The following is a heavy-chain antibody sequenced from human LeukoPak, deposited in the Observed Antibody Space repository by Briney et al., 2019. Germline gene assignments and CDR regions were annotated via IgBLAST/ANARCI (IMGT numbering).Heavy chain of an antibody. J-gene: IGHJ4*02. D-gene: IGHD1-26*01. Sequence: GGSLRLSCAASGFTFSSYSMNWVRQPPGKGLEWVSGLSYRGDSTYYADSVKGRFTISRDNSKNTLYLQMNSLRAEDTAVYYCARDRVGATLYFDYWGQGTLVTVSS. CDR2: LSYRGDST. CDR1: GFTFSSYS. V-gene: IGHV3-23*01. CDR3: ARDRVGATLYFDY.